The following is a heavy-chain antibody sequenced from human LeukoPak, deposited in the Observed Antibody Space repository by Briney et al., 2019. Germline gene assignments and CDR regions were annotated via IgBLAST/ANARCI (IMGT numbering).Heavy chain of an antibody. D-gene: IGHD2/OR15-2a*01. CDR2: VNPNSGGT. J-gene: IGHJ4*02. V-gene: IGHV1-2*06. CDR1: GYTFTGYS. Sequence: GASVKVSCKASGYTFTGYSMHWVRQAPGQGLEWMGRVNPNSGGTNYAQKFQGRVTMTRDTSISTAYMELSRLRSDDTAVYYCARDFNQVLSSWGQGTLVTVSS. CDR3: ARDFNQVLSS.